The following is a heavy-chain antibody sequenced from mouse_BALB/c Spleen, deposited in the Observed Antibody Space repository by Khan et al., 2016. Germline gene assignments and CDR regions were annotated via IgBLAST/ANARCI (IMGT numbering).Heavy chain of an antibody. D-gene: IGHD1-1*01. CDR1: GYDFSRYW. Sequence: EVQLQESGGGLVHPGGSLKLSCAASGYDFSRYWMRWVRQAPGKGLEWIGEINPDSYTINYTPSLKDKSIISRDNAKNTPYLQMSKVRSEDTALYYCARAGYYESLAYWGQGTLVTVSA. CDR3: ARAGYYESLAY. V-gene: IGHV4-1*02. CDR2: INPDSYTI. J-gene: IGHJ3*01.